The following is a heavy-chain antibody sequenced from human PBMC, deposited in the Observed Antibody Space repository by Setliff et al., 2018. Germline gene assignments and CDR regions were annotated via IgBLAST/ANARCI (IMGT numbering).Heavy chain of an antibody. J-gene: IGHJ5*02. CDR1: GYSISSGYY. Sequence: SETLSLTCAVSGYSISSGYYWGWIRQPPGKGLEWIGSIYHSGSTYYNPSLKSRVTISVDTSKNQFSLKLSSVTAADTAVYYCARRNGGKLDPWGQGTLVTVSS. CDR2: IYHSGST. V-gene: IGHV4-38-2*01. CDR3: ARRNGGKLDP.